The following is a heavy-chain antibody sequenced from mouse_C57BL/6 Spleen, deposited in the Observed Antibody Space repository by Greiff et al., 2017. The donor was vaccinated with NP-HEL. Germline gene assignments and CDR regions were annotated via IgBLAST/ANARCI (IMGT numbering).Heavy chain of an antibody. CDR2: INPNNGGT. CDR1: GYTFTDYY. V-gene: IGHV1-26*01. D-gene: IGHD1-1*01. CDR3: ARSFTTVVATRSYAMDY. J-gene: IGHJ4*01. Sequence: VQLQQSGPELVKPGASVKISCKASGYTFTDYYMNWVKQSHGKSLEWIGDINPNNGGTSYNQKFKGKATLTVDKSSSTAYMALRSLTSEDSAVYYCARSFTTVVATRSYAMDYWGQGTSVTVSS.